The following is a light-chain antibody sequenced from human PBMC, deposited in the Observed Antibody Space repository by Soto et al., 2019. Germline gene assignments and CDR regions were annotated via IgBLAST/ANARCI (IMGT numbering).Light chain of an antibody. CDR2: GAS. V-gene: IGKV1-27*01. Sequence: DIQMTQSPSSLPASVGDRVTITCRASQGIGNYLVWYQQKPGKVPKLLIYGASILQSGVPSRFSGSGSGTYFTLTIRSLQPEDAATYYCQKYDIVPWTFGQGTKVEIK. CDR1: QGIGNY. CDR3: QKYDIVPWT. J-gene: IGKJ1*01.